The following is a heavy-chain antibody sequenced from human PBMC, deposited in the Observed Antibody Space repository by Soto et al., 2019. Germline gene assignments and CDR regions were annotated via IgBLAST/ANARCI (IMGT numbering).Heavy chain of an antibody. D-gene: IGHD2-2*01. V-gene: IGHV1-69*13. Sequence: KPRVASVKVSCKASGGTFSSYAISWVRQAPGQGLEWMGGIIPIFGTANYAQKFQGRVTITADESTSTAYMELSSLRSEDTAVYYCARDPPPSRSSSISCPWGQGTLVTVSS. J-gene: IGHJ5*02. CDR3: ARDPPPSRSSSISCP. CDR2: IIPIFGTA. CDR1: GGTFSSYA.